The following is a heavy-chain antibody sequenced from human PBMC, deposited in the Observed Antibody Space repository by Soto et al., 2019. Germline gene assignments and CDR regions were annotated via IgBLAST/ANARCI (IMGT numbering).Heavy chain of an antibody. V-gene: IGHV3-30-3*01. D-gene: IGHD3-22*01. J-gene: IGHJ3*02. CDR1: GFTFSSYA. CDR3: ARDSFYDSSGYYFRADAFDI. Sequence: GGSLRLSCAASGFTFSSYAMHWVRQAPGKGLEWVAVISYDGSNKYYADSVKGRFTISRDNSKNTLYLQMNSLRAEDTAVYYCARDSFYDSSGYYFRADAFDIWGQGTMVTVSS. CDR2: ISYDGSNK.